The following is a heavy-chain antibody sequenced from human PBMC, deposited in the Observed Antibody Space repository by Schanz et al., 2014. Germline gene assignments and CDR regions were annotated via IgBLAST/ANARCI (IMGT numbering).Heavy chain of an antibody. CDR3: ARVQKAAAVALDY. D-gene: IGHD6-13*01. J-gene: IGHJ4*02. Sequence: EVQLVESGGGLVQPGGSLRLSCVASGFTFSTYAMHWVRQAPGKGLEYVSAITSSGGNTYYANSVKDRFTISRDNSKNTLYLQMGSLRAGDMAVYYCARVQKAAAVALDYWGQGTLVTVSS. V-gene: IGHV3-64*01. CDR1: GFTFSTYA. CDR2: ITSSGGNT.